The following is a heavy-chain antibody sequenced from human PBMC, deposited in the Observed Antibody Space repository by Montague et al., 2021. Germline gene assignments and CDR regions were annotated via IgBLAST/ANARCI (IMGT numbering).Heavy chain of an antibody. Sequence: SETLSLTCTVSGGSISSDNYYWAWIRQPPGKGLEWIGSIHYTGSAHYNPSLNSRVTISVDTSKNQFSLKLSSVTAADTAVYYCARPRVTQDYWFDPWGQGTLVTVSS. D-gene: IGHD2-15*01. CDR1: GGSISSDNYY. V-gene: IGHV4-39*01. CDR2: IHYTGSA. J-gene: IGHJ5*02. CDR3: ARPRVTQDYWFDP.